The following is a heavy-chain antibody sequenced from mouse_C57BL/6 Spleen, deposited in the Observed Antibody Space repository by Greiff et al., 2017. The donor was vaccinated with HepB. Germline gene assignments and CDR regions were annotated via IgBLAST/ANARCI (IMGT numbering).Heavy chain of an antibody. Sequence: EVNLVESGGGLVKPGGSLKLSCAASGFTFSSYAMSWVRQTPEKRLEWVATISDGGSYTYYPDNVKGRFTISRDNAKNNLYLQMSHLKSEDTAMYYCARDDYDAGAMDYWGQGTSVTVSS. J-gene: IGHJ4*01. CDR3: ARDDYDAGAMDY. V-gene: IGHV5-4*01. D-gene: IGHD2-4*01. CDR1: GFTFSSYA. CDR2: ISDGGSYT.